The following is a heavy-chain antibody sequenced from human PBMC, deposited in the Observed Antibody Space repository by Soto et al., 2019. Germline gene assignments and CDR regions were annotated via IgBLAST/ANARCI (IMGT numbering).Heavy chain of an antibody. D-gene: IGHD2-15*01. Sequence: GESLKISCAASGFTVSSNHMNWVRQAPGKGLEWVSVIYSGGGTYYADSVKGRFTISRDNAKNSLYLQMNSLRAEDTAVYYCARPYGGKIGDALDLWGQGTMVTVSS. CDR3: ARPYGGKIGDALDL. CDR1: GFTVSSNH. J-gene: IGHJ3*01. CDR2: IYSGGGT. V-gene: IGHV3-53*01.